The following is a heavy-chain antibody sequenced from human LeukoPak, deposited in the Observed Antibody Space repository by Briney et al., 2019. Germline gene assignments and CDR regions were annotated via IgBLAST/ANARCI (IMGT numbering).Heavy chain of an antibody. V-gene: IGHV5-51*01. CDR3: ARGLSGTTFDY. Sequence: GESLKISCRGSGYSFTSYWIGWVRQMPGKGLEWMGIIYPADSDTRYSPSFQGQVPISADKSISTAYLQWSSLKASDTATYYCARGLSGTTFDYWGQGSLVTVSS. CDR1: GYSFTSYW. CDR2: IYPADSDT. D-gene: IGHD1-20*01. J-gene: IGHJ4*02.